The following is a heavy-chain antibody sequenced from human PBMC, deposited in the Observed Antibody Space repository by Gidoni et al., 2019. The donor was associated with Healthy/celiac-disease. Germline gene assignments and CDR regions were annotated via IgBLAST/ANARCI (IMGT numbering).Heavy chain of an antibody. CDR1: GFTFSSYD. CDR3: ARAAAAGTTYYGMDV. Sequence: EVQLVESGGGVVQPGGSLRLSLAASGFTFSSYDMHWVRQETGKGLEWVSAIGTAGETYYPGSVKGRFTISRENAKNSLYLQMNSLRAGDTAVYYCARAAAAGTTYYGMDVWGQGTTVTVSS. V-gene: IGHV3-13*01. CDR2: IGTAGET. J-gene: IGHJ6*02. D-gene: IGHD6-13*01.